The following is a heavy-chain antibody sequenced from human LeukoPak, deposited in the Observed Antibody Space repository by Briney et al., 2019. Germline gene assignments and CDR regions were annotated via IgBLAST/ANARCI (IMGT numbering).Heavy chain of an antibody. J-gene: IGHJ4*02. V-gene: IGHV3-33*08. D-gene: IGHD2-2*01. CDR2: IWFDGSNK. CDR3: ARVSYCSSSDCSFDY. CDR1: RFTFSNYG. Sequence: GGSLRLSCAASRFTFSNYGMHWVRQAPGKGLEWVAVIWFDGSNKYYADSVKGRFTISRDNSKNTLYLQMNSLRAEDTAVYYCARVSYCSSSDCSFDYWGQGTLVTVSS.